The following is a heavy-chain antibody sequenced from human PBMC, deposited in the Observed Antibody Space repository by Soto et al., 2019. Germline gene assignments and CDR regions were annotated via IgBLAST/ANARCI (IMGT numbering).Heavy chain of an antibody. CDR2: IYHSGSS. CDR3: ARTSPRGSGTWFDP. Sequence: QVQLQESGPGLVKPSQTLSLTCIVSGGSISSDDYYWSWIHQPPGKGLEWIGYIYHSGSSYYNPSLKSRVTISIDTSKNQLSLKLSSVTAADTAVYYCARTSPRGSGTWFDPWGQGTLVTVSS. CDR1: GGSISSDDYY. D-gene: IGHD3-10*01. V-gene: IGHV4-30-4*01. J-gene: IGHJ5*02.